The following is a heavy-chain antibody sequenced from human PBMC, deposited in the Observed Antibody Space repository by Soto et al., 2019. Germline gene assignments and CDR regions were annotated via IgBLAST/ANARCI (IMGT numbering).Heavy chain of an antibody. D-gene: IGHD2-15*01. J-gene: IGHJ6*02. Sequence: GWLRLACSAPGFTFSCYSMSWVRQAPGKGLEWVSAISSGSDYIYYADSVKGRFTIARDNAKNSLYVQMNSLRVEDTAVYYCARIMTAATGGQYGMDVWGQGTKVTVYS. CDR1: GFTFSCYS. CDR2: ISSGSDYI. CDR3: ARIMTAATGGQYGMDV. V-gene: IGHV3-21*01.